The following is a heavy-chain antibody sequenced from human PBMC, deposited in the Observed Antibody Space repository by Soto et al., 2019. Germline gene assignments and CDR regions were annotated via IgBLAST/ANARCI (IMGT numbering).Heavy chain of an antibody. Sequence: SVKVSCKASGGTFSSYAISWVRQAPGQGLEWMGGIIPIFGTANYAQKFQGRVTITADESTSTAYMELSSLRSEDTAVYYCARDQVRGVIITDSGPYGMDVWGQGTTVTVSS. J-gene: IGHJ6*02. CDR3: ARDQVRGVIITDSGPYGMDV. CDR2: IIPIFGTA. D-gene: IGHD3-10*01. V-gene: IGHV1-69*13. CDR1: GGTFSSYA.